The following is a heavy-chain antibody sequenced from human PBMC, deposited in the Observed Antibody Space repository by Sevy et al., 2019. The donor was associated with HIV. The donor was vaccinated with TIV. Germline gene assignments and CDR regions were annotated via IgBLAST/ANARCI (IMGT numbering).Heavy chain of an antibody. D-gene: IGHD6-13*01. CDR1: GGSVGNDDYY. CDR2: IFYSGSS. J-gene: IGHJ4*02. CDR3: ARGVASSGAYKFDY. V-gene: IGHV4-30-4*01. Sequence: SETLSLTCTVSGGSVGNDDYYWSWIRQPPGKGLEWIGYIFYSGSSYYHPSLKSRGSISVDTSKNHFSLRLRSVTAADTAVHYCARGVASSGAYKFDYWGPGTLVTVSS.